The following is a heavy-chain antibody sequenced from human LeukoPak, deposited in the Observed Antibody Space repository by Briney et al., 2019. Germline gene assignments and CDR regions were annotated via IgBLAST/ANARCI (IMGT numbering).Heavy chain of an antibody. CDR3: ARVGHYYDSSGYQRRGYFQH. CDR1: GFTVSSNY. V-gene: IGHV3-53*01. CDR2: IYSGGST. Sequence: GSLRLSCAASGFTVSSNYMSWVRQAPGKGLEWVSVIYSGGSTYYADSVKGRFTISRDNSKNTLYLQMNSLRAEDTAVYYCARVGHYYDSSGYQRRGYFQHWGQGTLVTVSS. D-gene: IGHD3-22*01. J-gene: IGHJ1*01.